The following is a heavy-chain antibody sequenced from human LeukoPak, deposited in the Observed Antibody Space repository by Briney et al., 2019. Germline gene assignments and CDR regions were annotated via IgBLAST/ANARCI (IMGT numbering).Heavy chain of an antibody. CDR1: GGSITSSSYY. D-gene: IGHD5-18*01. V-gene: IGHV4-39*07. CDR3: ARVRLPPYYYYYYYMDV. Sequence: SETLSLTCTVSGGSITSSSYYWGWIRQPPGKGLGWIGSIYSSGSTYYNPSLKSRVTISLDTSKNHFSLKLSSVTAADTAVYYCARVRLPPYYYYYYYMDVWGKGTTVTASS. J-gene: IGHJ6*03. CDR2: IYSSGST.